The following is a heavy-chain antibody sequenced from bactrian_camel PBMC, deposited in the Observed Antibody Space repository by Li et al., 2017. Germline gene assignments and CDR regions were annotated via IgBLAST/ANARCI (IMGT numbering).Heavy chain of an antibody. D-gene: IGHD1*01. J-gene: IGHJ6*01. V-gene: IGHV3S28*01. CDR1: TGTFRSAC. CDR3: AADRPYVFCSGRRLGDRLAFRY. Sequence: QLVESGGGEVQDGGSLRLSCAARTGTFRSACMGWIRQVSGKEREGVAIIYTGDGTTYYSDSVKGRFTISQDNANNTLYLQMNSLKPEDTAMCYCAADRPYVFCSGRRLGDRLAFRYWGQGTQVTVS. CDR2: IYTGDGTT.